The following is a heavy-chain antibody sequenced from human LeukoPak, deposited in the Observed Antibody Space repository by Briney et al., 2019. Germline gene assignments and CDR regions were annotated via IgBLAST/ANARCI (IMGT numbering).Heavy chain of an antibody. Sequence: GGSLRLSCAASGFTFSNAWMSWVRQAPGKGLEWVSAISGSGGSTYYADSVKGRFTISRDNSKNTLYLQMNSLRAEDTAVYYCAKVGGFYSSSWYDYWGQGTLVTVSS. V-gene: IGHV3-23*01. CDR2: ISGSGGST. CDR1: GFTFSNAW. CDR3: AKVGGFYSSSWYDY. J-gene: IGHJ4*02. D-gene: IGHD6-13*01.